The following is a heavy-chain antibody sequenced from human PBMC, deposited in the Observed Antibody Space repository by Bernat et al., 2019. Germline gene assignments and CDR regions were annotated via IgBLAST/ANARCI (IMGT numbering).Heavy chain of an antibody. CDR2: TYYRSKWYN. V-gene: IGHV6-1*01. CDR3: ARATYSSSWYGQPAPYYDGMEV. J-gene: IGHJ6*02. D-gene: IGHD6-13*01. CDR1: GDSVSSNSAA. Sequence: QVQLQQSGPGLVKPSQTLSLTCAISGDSVSSNSAAWNWIRQSPSRGLEWLGRTYYRSKWYNDYAVSVKSRITINPDTSKNQVSLELNSVTPEDTAVYYCARATYSSSWYGQPAPYYDGMEVWGQGTTVTVS.